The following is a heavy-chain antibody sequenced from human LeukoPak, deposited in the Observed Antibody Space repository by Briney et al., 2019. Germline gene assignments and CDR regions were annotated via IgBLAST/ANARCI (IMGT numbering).Heavy chain of an antibody. CDR1: GGTFSSYA. V-gene: IGHV1-24*01. CDR3: ATTRPYSGSYYFDY. J-gene: IGHJ4*02. D-gene: IGHD1-26*01. Sequence: GASVKVSCKASGGTFSSYAISWVRQAPGKGLEWMGGFDPEDGETIYAQKFQGRVTMTEDTSTDTAYMELSSLRSEDTAVYYCATTRPYSGSYYFDYWGQGTLVTVSS. CDR2: FDPEDGET.